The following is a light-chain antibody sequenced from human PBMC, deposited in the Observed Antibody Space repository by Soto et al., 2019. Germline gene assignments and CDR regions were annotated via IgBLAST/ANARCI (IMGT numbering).Light chain of an antibody. CDR2: DAS. V-gene: IGKV3-15*01. Sequence: EIVMTQSPATLSVSPGEGATLSCKASQNVYNNLAWYQQRPGQPPRLLIYDASTRATGISARFSGSGYGAEFAVSFSSLQSEDFAVYFCQQYRNWPLTFGGGTKVEIK. CDR3: QQYRNWPLT. CDR1: QNVYNN. J-gene: IGKJ4*01.